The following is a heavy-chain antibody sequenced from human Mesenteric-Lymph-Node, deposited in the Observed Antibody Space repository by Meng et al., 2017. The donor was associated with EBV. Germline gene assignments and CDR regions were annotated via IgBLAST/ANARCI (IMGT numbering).Heavy chain of an antibody. CDR2: VYYSGST. V-gene: IGHV4-61*01. CDR3: ARENPARGNWFDP. D-gene: IGHD3-10*01. J-gene: IGHJ5*02. CDR1: VGSVSSTSYY. Sequence: QGPLQEPGPGLVNPSETLSLTCTVSVGSVSSTSYYWSWIRQPPGKRLEWIGYVYYSGSTNYNPSLKSRVTISVDTSKNQFSLNLYSVTAADTAVYYCARENPARGNWFDPWGQGALVTVSS.